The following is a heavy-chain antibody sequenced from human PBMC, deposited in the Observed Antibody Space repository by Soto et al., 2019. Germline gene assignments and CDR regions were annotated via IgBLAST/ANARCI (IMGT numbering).Heavy chain of an antibody. Sequence: GALRLSCAASGFTFSSYAMSWVRQAPGKGLEWVSAISGSGGSTYYADSVKGRFTISRDNAKNSLYLQMTSLRAEDTAVYHCAKSLSAIPGDSWGQGTLVTVSS. J-gene: IGHJ4*02. CDR2: ISGSGGST. V-gene: IGHV3-23*01. CDR3: AKSLSAIPGDS. CDR1: GFTFSSYA. D-gene: IGHD2-2*01.